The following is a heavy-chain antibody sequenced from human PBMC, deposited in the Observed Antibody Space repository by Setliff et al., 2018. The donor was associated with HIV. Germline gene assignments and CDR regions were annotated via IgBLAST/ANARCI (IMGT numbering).Heavy chain of an antibody. J-gene: IGHJ4*02. CDR3: VRDPIEGYPDYFDY. CDR2: TSYDGYDK. D-gene: IGHD1-26*01. Sequence: PGGSLRLSCAASGFLFSSYGMHWVRQAPGKGLEWVAVTSYDGYDKYYADSVKGRFIISRDDSESTLFLQMNSLRPEDTATYYCVRDPIEGYPDYFDYWGQGTPVTVSS. CDR1: GFLFSSYG. V-gene: IGHV3-30*19.